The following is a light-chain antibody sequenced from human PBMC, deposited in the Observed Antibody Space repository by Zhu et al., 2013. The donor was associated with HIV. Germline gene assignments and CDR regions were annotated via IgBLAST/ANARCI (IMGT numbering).Light chain of an antibody. CDR3: QQYSGYPWT. CDR1: QSINSY. J-gene: IGKJ1*01. Sequence: AIRMTQSPSSFSASTGDRVTITCRASQSINSYLAWYQQKPGKAPKLLIYAASTLESGVPSRFSGSGSGTEFTLTISGLQSEDFATYYCQQYSGYPWTFGQGTKVEIK. CDR2: AAS. V-gene: IGKV1-8*01.